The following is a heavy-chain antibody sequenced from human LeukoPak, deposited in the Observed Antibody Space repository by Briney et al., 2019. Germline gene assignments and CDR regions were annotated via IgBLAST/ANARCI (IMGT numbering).Heavy chain of an antibody. V-gene: IGHV1-24*01. CDR1: GYTLTELS. D-gene: IGHD6-19*01. CDR3: VPSRASGWYFRGYFDY. Sequence: ASVKVSCKVSGYTLTELSMHWVRQAPGKGLEWMGGFDPEDGETIYAQKFPGRVTMTEATSTDTAYMELSSLRSEDTAVYYCVPSRASGWYFRGYFDYWGQGTLVTVSS. CDR2: FDPEDGET. J-gene: IGHJ4*02.